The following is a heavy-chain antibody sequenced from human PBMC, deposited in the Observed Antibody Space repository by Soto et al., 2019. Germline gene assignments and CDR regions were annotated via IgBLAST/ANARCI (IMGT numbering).Heavy chain of an antibody. Sequence: LPGGSLRLSCAASGFTFNTYGMHWVRQAPGKGLEWVAVISYDGSEKYYVDSVKGRFTISKDNSKNTLYLQMNSLRPEDTAVYYCAKSPNFYCSSPNCYKYYFDHWGQGTRVTVSS. D-gene: IGHD2-2*02. CDR2: ISYDGSEK. V-gene: IGHV3-30*18. CDR1: GFTFNTYG. J-gene: IGHJ4*02. CDR3: AKSPNFYCSSPNCYKYYFDH.